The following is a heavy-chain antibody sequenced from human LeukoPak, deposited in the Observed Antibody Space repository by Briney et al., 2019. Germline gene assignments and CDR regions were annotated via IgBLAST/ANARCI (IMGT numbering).Heavy chain of an antibody. D-gene: IGHD5-12*01. J-gene: IGHJ5*02. CDR2: IYSSGTT. Sequence: SETLSLTCTVPGGSISNYYWSWIRQPAGKGLEWIGRIYSSGTTIYNPSLKSRVTMSVDTSKNQFSLKLSSVTAADTAVYFCASGSSGYDPWGQGTLVTVSS. CDR3: ASGSSGYDP. CDR1: GGSISNYY. V-gene: IGHV4-4*07.